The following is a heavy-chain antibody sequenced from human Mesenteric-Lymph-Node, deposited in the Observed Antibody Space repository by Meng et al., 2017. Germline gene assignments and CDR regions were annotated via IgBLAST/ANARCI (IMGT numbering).Heavy chain of an antibody. CDR1: GFTFSSYS. V-gene: IGHV3-21*04. CDR3: ARVKQLDSSGWYYFDY. D-gene: IGHD6-19*01. CDR2: ISSSISYI. J-gene: IGHJ4*02. Sequence: GESLKISCAASGFTFSSYSMNWVRQAPGKGLEWVSSISSSISYIYYADSVKGRFTISRDNAKNSLYLQMNSLRAEDTALYYCARVKQLDSSGWYYFDYWGQGTLVTVSS.